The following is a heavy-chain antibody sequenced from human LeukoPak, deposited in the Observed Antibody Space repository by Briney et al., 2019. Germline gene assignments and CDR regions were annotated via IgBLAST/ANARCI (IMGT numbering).Heavy chain of an antibody. V-gene: IGHV4-61*02. Sequence: SQTLSLTCTVSGGSISSSSYYWSWIRQPAGKGLEWIGRISTSGSTNYNPSLKSRITISVDTSKNQFSLNLGSVTAVDTAVYYCARAASQAFDYWGQGTLVTVSS. CDR1: GGSISSSSYY. CDR2: ISTSGST. J-gene: IGHJ4*02. CDR3: ARAASQAFDY.